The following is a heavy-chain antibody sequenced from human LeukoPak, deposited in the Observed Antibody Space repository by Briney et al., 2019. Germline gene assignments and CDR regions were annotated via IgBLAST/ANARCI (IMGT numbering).Heavy chain of an antibody. D-gene: IGHD2-2*01. V-gene: IGHV4-30-2*01. J-gene: IGHJ4*02. CDR2: IYHSGST. CDR1: GGSISSGGYY. CDR3: ARARYQLTFDY. Sequence: PSQTLSLTCTVSGGSISSGGYYWSWIRQPPGKGLEWIGYIYHSGSTYYNPSLKSRVTISVDRSKNQFSLKLSSVTAADTAVYYCARARYQLTFDYWGQGTLVTVSS.